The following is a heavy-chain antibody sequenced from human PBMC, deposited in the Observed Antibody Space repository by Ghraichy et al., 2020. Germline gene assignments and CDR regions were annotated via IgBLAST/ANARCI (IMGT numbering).Heavy chain of an antibody. CDR2: IYHSGRT. CDR3: ARGPTVVTPDWYFDL. D-gene: IGHD4-23*01. V-gene: IGHV4-38-2*02. Sequence: SETLSLTCSVSGFSISSGYYWGWIRQYPGKGLEWIGSIYHSGRTYDNPPLKSRVTISVDTSKDQFSLKLFSVTAADTAVYYCARGPTVVTPDWYFDLWGPGTLVTVSS. CDR1: GFSISSGYY. J-gene: IGHJ2*01.